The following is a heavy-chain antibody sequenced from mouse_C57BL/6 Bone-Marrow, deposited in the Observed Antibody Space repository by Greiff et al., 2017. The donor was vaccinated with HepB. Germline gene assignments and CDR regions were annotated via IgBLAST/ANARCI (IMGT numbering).Heavy chain of an antibody. V-gene: IGHV1-55*01. CDR2: IYPGSGST. CDR1: GYTFTSYW. CDR3: ARSSLLLRYAMDY. J-gene: IGHJ4*01. Sequence: QVQLQQPGAELVKPGASVKMSCKASGYTFTSYWITWVKQRPGQGLEWIGDIYPGSGSTNYNEKFKSKATLTVDTSSSTAYMQLSSLTSEDSAVYDCARSSLLLRYAMDYWGQGTSVTVSS. D-gene: IGHD1-1*01.